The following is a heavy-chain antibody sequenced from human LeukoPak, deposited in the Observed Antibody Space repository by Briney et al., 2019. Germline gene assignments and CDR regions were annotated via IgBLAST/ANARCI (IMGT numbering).Heavy chain of an antibody. CDR3: ARHPGLYFFDY. V-gene: IGHV4-59*08. J-gene: IGHJ4*02. CDR1: GASISSYY. Sequence: SETLSLTCTVSGASISSYYWSWIRQPPGKGLEWIGYISYSGSTNYNPSLKRRVTISADTSKNQVSLTLSSVTAADTAVYYCARHPGLYFFDYWGQGTLVTVSS. CDR2: ISYSGST.